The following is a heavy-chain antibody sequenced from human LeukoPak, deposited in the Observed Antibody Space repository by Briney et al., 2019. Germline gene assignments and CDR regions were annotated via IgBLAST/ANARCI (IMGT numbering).Heavy chain of an antibody. V-gene: IGHV1-2*02. J-gene: IGHJ4*02. CDR3: AKDLTMVRGVIFE. Sequence: ASVKVSCKASGYTFTGYYMHWVRQVPGQGLEWMGWINPNSGGTNYAQKFQGRVTMTRDTSISTAYMELSRLRSDDTAIYYCAKDLTMVRGVIFEWGQGTLVTVSS. D-gene: IGHD3-10*01. CDR1: GYTFTGYY. CDR2: INPNSGGT.